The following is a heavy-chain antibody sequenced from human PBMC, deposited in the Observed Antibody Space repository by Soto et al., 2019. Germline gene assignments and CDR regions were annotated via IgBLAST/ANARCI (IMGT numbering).Heavy chain of an antibody. CDR1: GCPFSSYA. D-gene: IGHD2-2*01. CDR2: ISGSGGST. Sequence: GGSLRLSCAASGCPFSSYAMSWVRQAPGKGLEWVSAISGSGGSTYYADSVKGRFTISRDNSKNTLYLQMNSLRAEDTAVYYCAKDLRVVPAAPDAFDIWGQGTMVTVSS. V-gene: IGHV3-23*01. J-gene: IGHJ3*02. CDR3: AKDLRVVPAAPDAFDI.